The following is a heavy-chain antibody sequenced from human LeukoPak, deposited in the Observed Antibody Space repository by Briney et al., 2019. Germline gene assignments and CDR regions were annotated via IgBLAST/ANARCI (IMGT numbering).Heavy chain of an antibody. J-gene: IGHJ6*03. D-gene: IGHD6-13*01. CDR2: ISGSGGSP. CDR1: GFTFSNYG. Sequence: GGSLRLSCAASGFTFSNYGMNWVRQAPGKGLEWVSAISGSGGSPYYADSVKGRFTISRDSSKNTLYLQMNSLRAEDTAVYYCAKTYSSSRAHYYYYYYMDVWSKGTTVTISS. CDR3: AKTYSSSRAHYYYYYYMDV. V-gene: IGHV3-23*01.